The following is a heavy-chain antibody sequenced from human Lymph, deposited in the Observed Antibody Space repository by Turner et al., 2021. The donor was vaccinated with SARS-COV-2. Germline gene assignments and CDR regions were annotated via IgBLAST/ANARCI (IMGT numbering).Heavy chain of an antibody. CDR1: GFTFDDYA. J-gene: IGHJ6*02. V-gene: IGHV3-9*01. CDR3: AKDVYRSTFRDHYYGMNV. CDR2: STWNSGTI. D-gene: IGHD6-13*01. Sequence: EVQLVESEGGLVQPGRYLRLSCPASGFTFDDYARHWVRQAQGMGLKGVSGSTWNSGTIGYANSGKGRFTISRDNDKNSLHLQMNSLRAEDTALYYCAKDVYRSTFRDHYYGMNVWGQGTTVTVSS.